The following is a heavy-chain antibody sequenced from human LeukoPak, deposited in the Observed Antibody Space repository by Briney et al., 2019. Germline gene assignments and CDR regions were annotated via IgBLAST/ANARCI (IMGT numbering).Heavy chain of an antibody. CDR2: IIPIFGTA. CDR3: ARAAARPEYDYYYYYYMNV. Sequence: ASVKVSCKASGGTFSSYAISWVRQAPGQGLEWMGGIIPIFGTANYAQKFQGRVTITADKSTSTAYMELSSLRSEDTAVYYCARAAARPEYDYYYYYYMNVWGKGTTVTVSS. CDR1: GGTFSSYA. D-gene: IGHD6-6*01. J-gene: IGHJ6*03. V-gene: IGHV1-69*06.